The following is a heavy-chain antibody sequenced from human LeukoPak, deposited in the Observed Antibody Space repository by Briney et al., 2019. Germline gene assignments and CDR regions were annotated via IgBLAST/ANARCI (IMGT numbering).Heavy chain of an antibody. Sequence: PGGSLRLSCAASGFTFSSYWMSWVRQAPGKGPEWVANIKQDGSEKYYVDSVKGRFTISRDNAKNSLYLQMNSLRAEDTAAYYCARDGVVPAAKFDYWGQGTLVTVSS. CDR3: ARDGVVPAAKFDY. J-gene: IGHJ4*02. CDR1: GFTFSSYW. CDR2: IKQDGSEK. D-gene: IGHD2-2*01. V-gene: IGHV3-7*01.